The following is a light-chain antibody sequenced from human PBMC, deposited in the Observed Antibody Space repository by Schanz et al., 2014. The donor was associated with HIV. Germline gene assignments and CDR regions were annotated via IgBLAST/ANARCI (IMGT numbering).Light chain of an antibody. J-gene: IGLJ1*01. CDR1: NSDINFYYY. CDR3: NSYSHSNTYV. V-gene: IGLV2-14*03. CDR2: DGS. Sequence: QSALTQPASVSGSPGQSITISCTGPNSDINFYYYVSWFQQHPGKAPQLMIYDGSRRPSGVSNRFSGSKSDNAASLTISGLQAEDEADYYCNSYSHSNTYVFGSGTKLTVL.